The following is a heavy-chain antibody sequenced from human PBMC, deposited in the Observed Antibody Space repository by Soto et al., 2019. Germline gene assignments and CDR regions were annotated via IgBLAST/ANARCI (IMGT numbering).Heavy chain of an antibody. D-gene: IGHD2-21*02. CDR3: ARGYQVVTAPTFDY. J-gene: IGHJ4*02. Sequence: SVKVSCKASGGTFSSYTISWVRQALGQGLEWMGRIIPILGIANYAQKFQGRVTITADKSTSTAYMELSSLRSEDTAVYYCARGYQVVTAPTFDYWGQGTLVTVSS. CDR1: GGTFSSYT. CDR2: IIPILGIA. V-gene: IGHV1-69*02.